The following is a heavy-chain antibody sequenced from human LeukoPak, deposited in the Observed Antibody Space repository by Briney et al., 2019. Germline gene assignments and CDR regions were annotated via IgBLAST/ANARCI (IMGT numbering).Heavy chain of an antibody. V-gene: IGHV4-39*07. CDR3: ARSVSAYAGRGWFDP. CDR1: GGSIRSLGYS. CDR2: MYYTGTT. D-gene: IGHD5-12*01. Sequence: PSETLSLTCSVSGGSIRSLGYSWGWIRQSPGKGLEWIASMYYTGTTYYNPSLKSRVTMSVDTSKNQFSLNLTSVTAADTAVFYCARSVSAYAGRGWFDPWGQGTLVTVSS. J-gene: IGHJ5*02.